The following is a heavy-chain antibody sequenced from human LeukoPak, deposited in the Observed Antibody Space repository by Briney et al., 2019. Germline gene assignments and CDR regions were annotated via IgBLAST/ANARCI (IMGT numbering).Heavy chain of an antibody. CDR3: IRIAIFGVAVNYFDP. D-gene: IGHD3-3*01. CDR1: GGSISSYY. V-gene: IGHV4-59*01. Sequence: SETQSLTCTVSGGSISSYYWSWIRQPPGKGLEWIGYIYYSGSTNYNPSLKSRVTISVDTSKNQFSLKLSSVTAADTAVYYCIRIAIFGVAVNYFDPWGQGTLVTVSS. J-gene: IGHJ5*02. CDR2: IYYSGST.